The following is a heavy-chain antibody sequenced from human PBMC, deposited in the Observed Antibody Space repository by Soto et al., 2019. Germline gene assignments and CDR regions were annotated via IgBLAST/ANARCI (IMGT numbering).Heavy chain of an antibody. CDR2: ISAYNGNT. Sequence: ASVKVYCKASGYSFTSYGISWVRQAPGQGLEWMGWISAYNGNTNYEQKFQGRVAMTTDTSTNTAYLELRTLRSDDAAVYYCARDPPITGSLRGTPLMAVWGQGTTVTVSS. CDR3: ARDPPITGSLRGTPLMAV. CDR1: GYSFTSYG. D-gene: IGHD1-20*01. J-gene: IGHJ6*02. V-gene: IGHV1-18*04.